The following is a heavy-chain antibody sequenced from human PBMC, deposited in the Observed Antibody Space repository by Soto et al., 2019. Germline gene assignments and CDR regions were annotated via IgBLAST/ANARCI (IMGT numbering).Heavy chain of an antibody. D-gene: IGHD3-22*01. Sequence: PGGSLRLSCAASGFTFSSYAMSWVRQAPGKGLEWVSAISGSGGSTYYADSVKGRFTISRDNSKNTLYLQMNSLRAEDTAVYYCAKGYYDSSGSKRYYYYGMDVWGQGTTVTVSS. CDR2: ISGSGGST. J-gene: IGHJ6*02. CDR3: AKGYYDSSGSKRYYYYGMDV. CDR1: GFTFSSYA. V-gene: IGHV3-23*01.